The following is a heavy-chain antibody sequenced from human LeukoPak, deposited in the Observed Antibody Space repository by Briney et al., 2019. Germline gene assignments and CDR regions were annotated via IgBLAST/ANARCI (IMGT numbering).Heavy chain of an antibody. D-gene: IGHD3-3*01. CDR2: IRSKANSYAT. J-gene: IGHJ4*02. Sequence: GGSLRLSCAASGFTFSGSAMHWVRQASGKGLEWVGRIRSKANSYATAYAASVKGRFTISRDDSKNTAYLQMNSLKTEDTAVYYCTSPGNYDFWSGYYVAFDYWGQGTLVTVSS. CDR3: TSPGNYDFWSGYYVAFDY. CDR1: GFTFSGSA. V-gene: IGHV3-73*01.